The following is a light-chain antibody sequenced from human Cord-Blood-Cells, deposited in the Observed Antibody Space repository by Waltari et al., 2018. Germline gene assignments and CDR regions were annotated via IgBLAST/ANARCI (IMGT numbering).Light chain of an antibody. CDR3: QSYDSSLSGWV. CDR1: SSNIGSGYA. Sequence: QSVLTQPPSVSGAPGQRVTISCTGSSSNIGSGYAVHVYQQLPGTAPKLLIYGNSNRPSGVPDRFSGSKSGTSASLAITGLQAEDEADYYCQSYDSSLSGWVFGGGTKLTVL. J-gene: IGLJ3*02. V-gene: IGLV1-40*01. CDR2: GNS.